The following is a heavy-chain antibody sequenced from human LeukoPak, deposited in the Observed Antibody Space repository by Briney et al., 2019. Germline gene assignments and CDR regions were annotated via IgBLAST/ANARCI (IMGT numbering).Heavy chain of an antibody. CDR3: ARDNWNFPLDY. CDR1: GFTFSSYW. V-gene: IGHV3-74*01. Sequence: GGSLRLSCAASGFTFSSYWFHWVRQAPGKGLVWVPRINSDGSGTTYADSVKGRFTISRDNAKNSLYLQMNSLRAEDTAVYYCARDNWNFPLDYWGQGTLVTVSS. CDR2: INSDGSGT. D-gene: IGHD1-7*01. J-gene: IGHJ4*02.